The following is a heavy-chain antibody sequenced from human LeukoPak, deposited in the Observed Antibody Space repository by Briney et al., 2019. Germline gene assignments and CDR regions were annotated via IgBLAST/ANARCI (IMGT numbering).Heavy chain of an antibody. D-gene: IGHD1-26*01. CDR3: ARAPARMGGYFDC. Sequence: GGSLRLSCAASGFTFSSYSMNWVRQAPGKGLEWVSSISSSSSYIYYADSVKGRFTISRDNAKNSLYLQMNSLRAEDTAVYYCARAPARMGGYFDCWGQGTLVTVSS. J-gene: IGHJ4*02. CDR2: ISSSSSYI. CDR1: GFTFSSYS. V-gene: IGHV3-21*01.